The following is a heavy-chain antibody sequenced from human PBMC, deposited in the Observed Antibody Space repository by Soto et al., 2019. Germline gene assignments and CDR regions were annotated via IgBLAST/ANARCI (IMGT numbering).Heavy chain of an antibody. J-gene: IGHJ6*03. CDR3: ARHKEGDYYYYMDV. CDR1: GGSISSYY. CDR2: IYYSGST. V-gene: IGHV4-59*08. D-gene: IGHD3-16*01. Sequence: SETLSLTCTVSGGSISSYYWSWIRQPPGKGLEWIGYIYYSGSTNYNPSLKSRVPISVDTSKNQFSLKLSSVTAADTAVYYCARHKEGDYYYYMDVWGKGTTVTVSS.